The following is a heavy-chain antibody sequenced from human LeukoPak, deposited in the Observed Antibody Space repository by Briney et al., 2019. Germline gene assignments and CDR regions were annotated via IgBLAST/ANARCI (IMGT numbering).Heavy chain of an antibody. CDR2: IYTSGST. V-gene: IGHV4-39*07. CDR3: ARRSGSYYSGIGRAFDI. CDR1: GGSISSSSYY. J-gene: IGHJ3*02. D-gene: IGHD1-26*01. Sequence: PSETLSLTCTVSGGSISSSSYYWGWIRQPPGKGLEWIGSIYTSGSTSYNPSLKSRVTISVDTSKNQFSLKLSSVTAADTAVYYCARRSGSYYSGIGRAFDIWGQGTMVTVPS.